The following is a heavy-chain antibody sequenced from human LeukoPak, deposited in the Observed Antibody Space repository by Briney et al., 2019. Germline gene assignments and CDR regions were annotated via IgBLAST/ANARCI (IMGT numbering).Heavy chain of an antibody. V-gene: IGHV4-59*08. CDR2: IYYSGST. CDR1: GGSISSYY. Sequence: PSETLSLTCTVSGGSISSYYWSWIRQPPGKGLEWIGYIYYSGSTNYNPSLKSRVTISVDTSKNQFSLKLSSVTAADTAVYYCARYSGYDCFDYWGQGTLVTVSS. D-gene: IGHD5-12*01. J-gene: IGHJ4*02. CDR3: ARYSGYDCFDY.